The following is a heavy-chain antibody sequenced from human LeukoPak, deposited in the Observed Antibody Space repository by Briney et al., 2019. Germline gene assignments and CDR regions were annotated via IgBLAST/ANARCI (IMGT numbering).Heavy chain of an antibody. CDR2: IYHSGST. J-gene: IGHJ4*02. Sequence: PSETLSLTCAVSGSSISSGGYSWSWIRQPPGKGLEWIGYIYHSGSTYYNPSLKSRVTISVDRSKNQFSLKLSSVTAADTAVYYCARVGQDSSGYYIDYWGQGTLVTVSS. V-gene: IGHV4-30-2*01. D-gene: IGHD3-22*01. CDR1: GSSISSGGYS. CDR3: ARVGQDSSGYYIDY.